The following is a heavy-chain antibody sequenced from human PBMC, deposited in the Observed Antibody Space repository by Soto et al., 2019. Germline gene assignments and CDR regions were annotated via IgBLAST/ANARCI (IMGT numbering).Heavy chain of an antibody. CDR3: ARGDGVVVVVAATVDY. D-gene: IGHD2-15*01. CDR1: GFTFSSYS. J-gene: IGHJ4*02. Sequence: EVQLVESGGGLVKPGGSLRLSCAASGFTFSSYSMNWVRQAPGKGLEWVPSISSSSSYIYYADSVKGRFTISRDNAKNSLYLQMNSLRAEDTAVYYCARGDGVVVVVAATVDYWGQGTLVTVSS. CDR2: ISSSSSYI. V-gene: IGHV3-21*01.